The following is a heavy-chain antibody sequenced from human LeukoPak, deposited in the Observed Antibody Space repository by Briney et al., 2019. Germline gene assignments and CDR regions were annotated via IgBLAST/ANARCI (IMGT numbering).Heavy chain of an antibody. V-gene: IGHV3-66*01. CDR1: GFTASSNY. J-gene: IGHJ5*02. Sequence: GGSLRLSCAASGFTASSNYMSWVRQAPGKGLEWVSVIYSGGSKYYADSVKGRFTISRDNSKNTLYLQMNSLRAEDTAVYYCARDGDYYGSGSYDPYTSLSAWGQGTLVTVSS. CDR3: ARDGDYYGSGSYDPYTSLSA. D-gene: IGHD3-10*01. CDR2: IYSGGSK.